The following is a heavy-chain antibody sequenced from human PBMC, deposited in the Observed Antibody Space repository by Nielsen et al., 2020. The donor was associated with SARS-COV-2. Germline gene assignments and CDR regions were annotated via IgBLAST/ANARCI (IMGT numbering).Heavy chain of an antibody. J-gene: IGHJ4*02. CDR1: GFTFSAYA. Sequence: GESLKISCAASGFTFSAYAVHWVRQAPGKGLEWVAVMSFDGSNKYYADSVKGRFTISRDNSKNTLYLQMNSLRAEDTAVYYCAKGRLEWELLAPFDYWGQGNLVTVSS. D-gene: IGHD1-26*01. CDR2: MSFDGSNK. V-gene: IGHV3-30-3*01. CDR3: AKGRLEWELLAPFDY.